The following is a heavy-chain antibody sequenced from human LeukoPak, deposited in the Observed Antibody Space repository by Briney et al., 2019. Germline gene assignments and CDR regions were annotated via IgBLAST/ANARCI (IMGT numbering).Heavy chain of an antibody. CDR2: INANSGAS. CDR1: GFIFTDYH. CDR3: ARVPYCSTASCYSD. Sequence: ASVKVSCKASGFIFTDYHIHWVRQAPGQGLEWMGWINANSGASTYAPKFQGRVTMTRDTSISTAYMEVSRLRSDDTAIYYCARVPYCSTASCYSDWGQGTLVTVSS. V-gene: IGHV1-2*02. J-gene: IGHJ4*02. D-gene: IGHD2-2*01.